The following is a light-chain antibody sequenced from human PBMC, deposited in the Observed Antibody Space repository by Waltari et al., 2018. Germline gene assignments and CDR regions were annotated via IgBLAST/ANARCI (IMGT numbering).Light chain of an antibody. CDR3: AIGHSSGGL. CDR2: YKSDSDK. CDR1: GGINVAGYH. J-gene: IGLJ2*01. V-gene: IGLV5-45*01. Sequence: PMLTQSASLSASPGASASLTCTFNGGINVAGYHIFWFQQKPGSPPRYLLRYKSDSDKGQGSGVPSRFSGSKDASANTGILRISGLQSEDEADYYCAIGHSSGGLFGGGTRLTVL.